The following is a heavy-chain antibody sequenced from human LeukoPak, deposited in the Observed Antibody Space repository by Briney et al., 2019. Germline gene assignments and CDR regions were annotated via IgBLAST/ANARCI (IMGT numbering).Heavy chain of an antibody. Sequence: PSETLSLTCAVSGYSISSGYYWSWIRQPAGKGLEWIGRIYSSGSTNYNPSLKSRVAMSVGTSRNYFSLRLSFVTAADTAVYYCARSFDTHAFDIWGQGTVVTVSS. CDR1: GYSISSGYY. V-gene: IGHV4-4*07. J-gene: IGHJ3*02. CDR2: IYSSGST. CDR3: ARSFDTHAFDI.